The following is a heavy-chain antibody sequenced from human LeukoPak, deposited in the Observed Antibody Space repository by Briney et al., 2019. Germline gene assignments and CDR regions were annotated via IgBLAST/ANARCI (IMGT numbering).Heavy chain of an antibody. CDR2: INHSGST. CDR1: GGSFSGYY. Sequence: SETLSLTCAVYGGSFSGYYWSWIRQPPGKGLECIGEINHSGSTNYNPSLKSRVTISVDTSKNQFSLKLSSVTAADTAVYYCARNARSTSSLYRYYYYYYMDVCGKGTTVTVSS. D-gene: IGHD2-2*01. J-gene: IGHJ6*03. V-gene: IGHV4-34*01. CDR3: ARNARSTSSLYRYYYYYYMDV.